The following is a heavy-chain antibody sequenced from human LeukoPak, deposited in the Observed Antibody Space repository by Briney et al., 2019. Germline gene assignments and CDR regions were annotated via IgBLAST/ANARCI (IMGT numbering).Heavy chain of an antibody. CDR1: GFTFSSYS. V-gene: IGHV3-21*01. J-gene: IGHJ4*02. Sequence: GGSLRLSCAASGFTFSSYSMNCVRQAPGKGLEWVSSISSSSSYIYYADSVKGRFTISRDNAKNSPYLQMNSLRAEDTAVYYCARDALIAAVDFDYWGQGTLVTVSS. D-gene: IGHD6-13*01. CDR3: ARDALIAAVDFDY. CDR2: ISSSSSYI.